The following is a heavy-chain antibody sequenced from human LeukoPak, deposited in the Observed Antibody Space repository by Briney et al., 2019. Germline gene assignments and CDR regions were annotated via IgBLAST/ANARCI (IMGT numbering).Heavy chain of an antibody. Sequence: PGGSLRLSCAASGFTFSNYAMGWVRQAPGKGLEWASVISGGGGSTFYADSVKGRFTISRDNSKNTLYLQVNSLRAEDTAVYYCAKGELEYCSGSGCYAFDYWGQGTLVTVSS. V-gene: IGHV3-23*01. CDR2: ISGGGGST. CDR1: GFTFSNYA. CDR3: AKGELEYCSGSGCYAFDY. D-gene: IGHD2-2*01. J-gene: IGHJ4*02.